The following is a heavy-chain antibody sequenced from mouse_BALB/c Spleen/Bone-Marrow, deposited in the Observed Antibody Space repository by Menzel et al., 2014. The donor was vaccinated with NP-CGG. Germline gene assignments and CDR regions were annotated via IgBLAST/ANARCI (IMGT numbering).Heavy chain of an antibody. CDR2: IDPANGYT. Sequence: VQLQQSGAGLVKPGASVKLSCTASGFNIKDTYMNWVKQRAEQGLEWIGRIDPANGYTEYDPKFQGKATIIADTSSNPAYLQLGSLTSEDTAVYYCATLTGTFDYWAQGTTLTVSS. D-gene: IGHD4-1*01. V-gene: IGHV14-3*02. CDR3: ATLTGTFDY. J-gene: IGHJ2*01. CDR1: GFNIKDTY.